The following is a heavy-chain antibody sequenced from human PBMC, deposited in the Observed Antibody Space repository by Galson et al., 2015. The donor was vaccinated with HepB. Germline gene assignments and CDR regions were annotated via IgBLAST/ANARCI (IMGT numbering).Heavy chain of an antibody. CDR1: TFIFSTYS. CDR2: ISASGTTI. CDR3: VFLRGNDLKPLDY. J-gene: IGHJ4*02. V-gene: IGHV3-48*03. Sequence: LRLSCAASTFIFSTYSMNWVRQAPGMGLEWLSYISASGTTIYYADSVKGRFTISRDNAKNSLYLQMNSLRPEDMAVYFCVFLRGNDLKPLDYWGQGILVTVSS. D-gene: IGHD5-12*01.